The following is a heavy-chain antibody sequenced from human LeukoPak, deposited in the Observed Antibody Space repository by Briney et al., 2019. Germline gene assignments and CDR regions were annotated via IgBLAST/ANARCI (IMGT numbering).Heavy chain of an antibody. CDR1: GGSISNSNSF. J-gene: IGHJ4*02. CDR3: AKRVYGTLQYY. D-gene: IGHD5/OR15-5a*01. V-gene: IGHV4-39*01. Sequence: QSSETLSLTCTVSGGSISNSNSFWAWIRQPPGKGLEWIGTIYYSGITHYSPSLKSRVTISVDTSKNQFSLKLSSVTATDTALYYCAKRVYGTLQYYWGQGTLVTVSS. CDR2: IYYSGIT.